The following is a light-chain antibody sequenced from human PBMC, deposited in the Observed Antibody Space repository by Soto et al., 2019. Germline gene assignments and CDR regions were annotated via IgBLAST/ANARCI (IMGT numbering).Light chain of an antibody. J-gene: IGKJ1*01. CDR2: QAS. V-gene: IGKV1-5*03. CDR3: QQYFSLSS. CDR1: QNVGPW. Sequence: DIQMTQSPSALSASVGDTVSITCRASQNVGPWLAWYQQKPGKAPEVLIYQASNLESGVPSRFSGIGSGTDFTLIITGLQPEDFATDFCQQYFSLSSFGQGTKVEVK.